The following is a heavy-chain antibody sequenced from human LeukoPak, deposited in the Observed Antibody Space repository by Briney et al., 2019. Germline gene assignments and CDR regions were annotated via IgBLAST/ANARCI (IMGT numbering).Heavy chain of an antibody. D-gene: IGHD3-10*01. CDR3: ARRFFGSGTYPLNGMDV. V-gene: IGHV4-59*08. CDR2: IYYSGST. CDR1: GGSISSYY. Sequence: SETLSLTCTVPGGSISSYYWSWIRQPPGKGLEWIGYIYYSGSTNYNPSLKSRVTISVDTSKNQFSLKLSSVTAADTAVYYCARRFFGSGTYPLNGMDVWGQGTTVTVSS. J-gene: IGHJ6*02.